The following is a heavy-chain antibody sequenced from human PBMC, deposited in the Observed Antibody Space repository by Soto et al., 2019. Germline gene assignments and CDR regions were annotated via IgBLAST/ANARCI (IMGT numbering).Heavy chain of an antibody. CDR1: GYTFINYY. CDR2: INPTGGST. V-gene: IGHV1-46*04. J-gene: IGHJ4*02. CDR3: ARHLAAGDV. Sequence: QVQLVQSGAEVKKPGASVKVSCTASGYTFINYYIHWVRQAPGHGLEWMAIINPTGGSTNYAQKLQGSLPLTMDTSTSTVYMALSSLTSEDTAMYYCARHLAAGDVWGQGTIVTVSS. D-gene: IGHD2-8*02.